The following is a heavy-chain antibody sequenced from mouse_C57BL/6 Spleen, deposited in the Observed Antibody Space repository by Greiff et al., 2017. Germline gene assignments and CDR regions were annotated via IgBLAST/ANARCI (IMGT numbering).Heavy chain of an antibody. D-gene: IGHD1-1*01. CDR3: AHYYDGSSGGYFDV. CDR2: IDPANGNT. CDR1: GFNIKNTY. V-gene: IGHV14-3*01. Sequence: VQLKESVAELVRPGASVKLSCTASGFNIKNTYMHWVKQRPEQGLEWIGRIDPANGNTKYAPKFQGKDTITADTSSNTAYLQLSSMTSEDTAIYYCAHYYDGSSGGYFDVGGTGTTVTVSS. J-gene: IGHJ1*03.